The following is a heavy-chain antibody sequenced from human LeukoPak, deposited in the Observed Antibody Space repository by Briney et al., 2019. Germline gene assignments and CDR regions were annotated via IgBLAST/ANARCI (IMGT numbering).Heavy chain of an antibody. CDR3: ATGCSTSCYDAFDI. CDR1: GFTFSSYW. V-gene: IGHV3-7*01. D-gene: IGHD2-2*01. CDR2: IEQDGSEK. J-gene: IGHJ3*02. Sequence: GGSLRLSCAASGFTFSSYWMSWVRQAPGKGLEWVANIEQDGSEKYYVDSVKGRFTISRDNAKNSLYLQMNSLRAEDTAVYYCATGCSTSCYDAFDIWGQGTMVTVSS.